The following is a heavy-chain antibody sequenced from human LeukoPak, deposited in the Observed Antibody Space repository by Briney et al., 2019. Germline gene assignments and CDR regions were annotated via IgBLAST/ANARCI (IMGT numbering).Heavy chain of an antibody. CDR1: GGSISSYY. CDR2: IYYSGST. Sequence: WETLSLTCTVSGGSISSYYWSWIRQPPGKGLEWIGYIYYSGSTNYNPSLKSRVTISVDTSKNQFSLKLSSVTAADTAVYYCARRVVGAILDYWGQGTLVTVSS. J-gene: IGHJ4*02. CDR3: ARRVVGAILDY. D-gene: IGHD1-26*01. V-gene: IGHV4-59*08.